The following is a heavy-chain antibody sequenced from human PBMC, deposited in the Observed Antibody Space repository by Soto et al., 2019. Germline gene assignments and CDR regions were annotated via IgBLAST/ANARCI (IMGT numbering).Heavy chain of an antibody. J-gene: IGHJ4*02. CDR1: GFTFSSYA. V-gene: IGHV3-30-3*01. D-gene: IGHD6-6*01. CDR3: ARDNGRPSFGY. CDR2: ISYDGSNK. Sequence: QVQLVESGGGVVQPGRSLRLSCAASGFTFSSYAMHWVRQAPGKGLEWVAVISYDGSNKYYADSVKGRFTISRDNSKNTLYLQMNSLRAEDSAVYYCARDNGRPSFGYWGQGTLVTVSS.